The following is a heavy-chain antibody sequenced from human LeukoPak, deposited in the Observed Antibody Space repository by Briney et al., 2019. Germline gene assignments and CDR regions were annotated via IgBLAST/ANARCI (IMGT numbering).Heavy chain of an antibody. Sequence: GGSLTLSCAASGFTFSSYSMNWVRQAPGEGLEWVSSISSSSSYIYYADSVKGRFTISRDNAKNSLYLQMNSLRAEDTAVYYCARRSGRGFDYWGQGTLVTVSS. V-gene: IGHV3-21*01. CDR1: GFTFSSYS. CDR3: ARRSGRGFDY. D-gene: IGHD1-26*01. CDR2: ISSSSSYI. J-gene: IGHJ4*02.